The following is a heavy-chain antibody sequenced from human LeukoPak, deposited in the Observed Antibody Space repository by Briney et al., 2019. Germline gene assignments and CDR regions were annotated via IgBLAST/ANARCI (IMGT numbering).Heavy chain of an antibody. CDR3: AREGITMIEGYFDY. Sequence: ASVKVSCKASGYTFTSHGISWVRQAPGQGLEWMGWISAYNGNTNYAQKLQGRVTMTTDTSTSTAYMELRSLRSDDTAVYYCAREGITMIEGYFDYWGQGTLVTVSS. CDR1: GYTFTSHG. CDR2: ISAYNGNT. V-gene: IGHV1-18*01. D-gene: IGHD3-22*01. J-gene: IGHJ4*02.